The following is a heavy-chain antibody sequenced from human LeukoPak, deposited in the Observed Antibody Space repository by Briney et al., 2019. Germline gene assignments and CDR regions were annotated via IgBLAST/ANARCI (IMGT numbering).Heavy chain of an antibody. D-gene: IGHD2-2*01. Sequence: GGSLRLSCAASGFTFSDYYMSWIRQAPGKGLEWVSYISSSGSTIYYADSVKGRFTISRDNAKNSLYLQMNSLRAEDTAVYYYAVTGMPPYPYYYYMDVWGKGTTVTVSS. CDR3: AVTGMPPYPYYYYMDV. V-gene: IGHV3-11*04. J-gene: IGHJ6*03. CDR1: GFTFSDYY. CDR2: ISSSGSTI.